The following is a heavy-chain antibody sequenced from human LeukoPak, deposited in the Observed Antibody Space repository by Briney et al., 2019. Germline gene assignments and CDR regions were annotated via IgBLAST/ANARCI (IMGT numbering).Heavy chain of an antibody. D-gene: IGHD4-17*01. CDR2: IYYDAGA. V-gene: IGHV4-30-4*08. CDR1: GASVSATNYY. J-gene: IGHJ4*02. Sequence: SETLSLTCTVSGASVSATNYYWSWLRQHPGKGPEWIAYIYYDAGAYYNPSLEGRVTISLDSSANQFSLGLSSVTAADTAVYYCHFRGAGDYAVDYWGQGTLVTVSS. CDR3: HFRGAGDYAVDY.